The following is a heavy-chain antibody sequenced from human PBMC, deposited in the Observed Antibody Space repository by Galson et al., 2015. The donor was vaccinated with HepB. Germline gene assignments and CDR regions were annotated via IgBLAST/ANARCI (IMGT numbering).Heavy chain of an antibody. D-gene: IGHD1-1*01. J-gene: IGHJ4*02. V-gene: IGHV1-2*05. Sequence: SVTVSCKASGSTFTGYYMHWVRQAPGQGLEWMGRINPNSGGTNYAQKFQGRVTMTRDTSISTAYMELSRLRSDDTVVYYCARGGSLGLELDYWGQGTLVTVSS. CDR1: GSTFTGYY. CDR3: ARGGSLGLELDY. CDR2: INPNSGGT.